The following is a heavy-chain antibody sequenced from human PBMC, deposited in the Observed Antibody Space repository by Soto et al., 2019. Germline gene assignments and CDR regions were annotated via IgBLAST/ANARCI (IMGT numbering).Heavy chain of an antibody. D-gene: IGHD1-26*01. J-gene: IGHJ5*02. CDR3: TRAAREVSGFDP. CDR1: GGSTSSYY. CDR2: IYYSGST. V-gene: IGHV4-59*01. Sequence: SETLSLTCTVSGGSTSSYYWSWIRQPPGKGLEWIGYIYYSGSTNHNPSLKSRVTISVDTSKNQFSLKLSSVTAADTAVYYCTRAAREVSGFDPWGRGTLVTISS.